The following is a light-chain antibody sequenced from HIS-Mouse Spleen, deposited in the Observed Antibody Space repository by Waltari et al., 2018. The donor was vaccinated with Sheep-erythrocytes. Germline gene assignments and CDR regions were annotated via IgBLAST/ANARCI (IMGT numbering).Light chain of an antibody. V-gene: IGLV1-47*01. CDR3: CSYAGSSTPWV. CDR1: SSNIGSNY. Sequence: QSVLTQPPSASGTPGQRVTISCSGSSSNIGSNYVYWYQQLPGTAHKLLIYRNNQRPSGVPDRFSGSKSGNTASLTISGLQAEDEADYYCCSYAGSSTPWVFGGGTKLTVL. J-gene: IGLJ3*02. CDR2: RNN.